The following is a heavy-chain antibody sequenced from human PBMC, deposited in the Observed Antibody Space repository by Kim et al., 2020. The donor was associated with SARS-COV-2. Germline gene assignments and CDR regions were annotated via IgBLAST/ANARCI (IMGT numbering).Heavy chain of an antibody. D-gene: IGHD3-9*01. CDR2: ISYDGSKK. J-gene: IGHJ6*01. Sequence: GGSLRLSCEGSGAMLSYYGIHWVRQVPGRGLEWVARISYDGSKKNYEDSVKGRFTISRDNSKNTVYLEMNSLRVEDTAVYYCARDWLRYFDYYG. CDR1: GAMLSYYG. V-gene: IGHV3-30*03. CDR3: ARDWLRYFDYYG.